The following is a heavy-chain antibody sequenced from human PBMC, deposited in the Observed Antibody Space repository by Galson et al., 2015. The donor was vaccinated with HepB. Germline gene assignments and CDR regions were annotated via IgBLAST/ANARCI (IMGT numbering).Heavy chain of an antibody. V-gene: IGHV3-21*01. D-gene: IGHD6-19*01. CDR3: ARTGYSSGWLAEPGAWFDP. Sequence: SLRLSCAASGFTFSSYSMNWVRQAPGKGLEWVSSISSSSSYIYYADSVKGRFTISRDNAKNSLYLQMNSLRAEDTAVYYCARTGYSSGWLAEPGAWFDPWGQGTLVTVSS. CDR1: GFTFSSYS. J-gene: IGHJ5*02. CDR2: ISSSSSYI.